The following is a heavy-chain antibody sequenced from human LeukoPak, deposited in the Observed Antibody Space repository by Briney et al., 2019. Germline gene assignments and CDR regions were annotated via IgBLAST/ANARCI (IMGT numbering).Heavy chain of an antibody. CDR1: GFTFSSYA. CDR2: ISGSGGST. D-gene: IGHD6-13*01. CDR3: AKDRAPTYSSRNPYYYFGY. V-gene: IGHV3-23*01. Sequence: GGSLRLSCAASGFTFSSYAMSWVRQAPGNGLEWVSAISGSGGSTYYADSVKGRFTTSRDNSKNTLYLQMNSLRAEDTAVYYCAKDRAPTYSSRNPYYYFGYWGQGTLVTVSS. J-gene: IGHJ4*02.